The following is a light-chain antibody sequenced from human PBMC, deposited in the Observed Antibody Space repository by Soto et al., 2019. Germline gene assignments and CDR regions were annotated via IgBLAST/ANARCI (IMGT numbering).Light chain of an antibody. CDR3: QQHSNWSPWT. V-gene: IGKV3-11*01. CDR1: QSVSSY. CDR2: DAS. Sequence: EIVLTQSPATLSLSPGERATLSCRASQSVSSYLAWYQQKPGQAPRLLIYDASNRATGIPARFSGSGSGTDFTLTISSLEPEDFAVYYCQQHSNWSPWTFGQGTKVEIK. J-gene: IGKJ1*01.